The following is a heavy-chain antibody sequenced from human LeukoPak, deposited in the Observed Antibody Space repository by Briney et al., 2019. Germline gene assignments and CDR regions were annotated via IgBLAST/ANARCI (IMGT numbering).Heavy chain of an antibody. Sequence: SQTLSLTCTVSGGSISSGGYYWSWIRQHPGKSLEWIGYIYYSGSTYYNPSLKSRVTISVDTSKNQFSLKLSSVTAADTAVYYCARGYPTYYYYYMDVWGKGATVTVSS. J-gene: IGHJ6*03. CDR1: GGSISSGGYY. V-gene: IGHV4-31*03. CDR2: IYYSGST. CDR3: ARGYPTYYYYYMDV. D-gene: IGHD1-1*01.